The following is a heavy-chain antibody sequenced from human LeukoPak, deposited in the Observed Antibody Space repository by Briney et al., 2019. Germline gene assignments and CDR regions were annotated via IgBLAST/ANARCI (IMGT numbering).Heavy chain of an antibody. CDR1: GFTFDDYA. CDR3: AKDVGGELPGYYFDY. D-gene: IGHD1-26*01. Sequence: GRSLRLSCAASGFTFDDYAMHWVRQAPGKGLEWVSGISWNSGSIGYADSVKGRFTISRDNAKNSLYLQMDSLRAEDMALYYYAKDVGGELPGYYFDYWGQGTLVTVSS. CDR2: ISWNSGSI. V-gene: IGHV3-9*03. J-gene: IGHJ4*02.